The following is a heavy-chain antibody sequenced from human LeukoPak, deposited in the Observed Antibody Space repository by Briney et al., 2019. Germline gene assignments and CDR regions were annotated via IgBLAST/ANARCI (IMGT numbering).Heavy chain of an antibody. Sequence: ASVKVSCKASGYTFTGYYMHWVRQAPGQGLEWMGWINPESCGTKYAQQFKGRVTMTRDTSIRTAYMQLSRLSSDDTAVYYRARVDDRGHYYDSSGPRKLFDYWGQGTLVTVSS. V-gene: IGHV1-2*02. CDR2: INPESCGT. CDR1: GYTFTGYY. D-gene: IGHD3-22*01. J-gene: IGHJ4*02. CDR3: ARVDDRGHYYDSSGPRKLFDY.